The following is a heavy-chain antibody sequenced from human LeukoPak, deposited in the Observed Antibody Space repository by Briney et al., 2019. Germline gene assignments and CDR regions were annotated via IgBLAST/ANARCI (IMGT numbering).Heavy chain of an antibody. Sequence: GGSLRLSCAASGFDFSSYSMNWVRQAPGKGLEWVSSISSDSSYIFYADSVKGRFTISRDNAKNSLYLQMSSLRAEDTAVYYCARAGSVGYTFGPGDLGYWGQGTLVTVSS. D-gene: IGHD5-18*01. V-gene: IGHV3-21*01. J-gene: IGHJ4*02. CDR1: GFDFSSYS. CDR3: ARAGSVGYTFGPGDLGY. CDR2: ISSDSSYI.